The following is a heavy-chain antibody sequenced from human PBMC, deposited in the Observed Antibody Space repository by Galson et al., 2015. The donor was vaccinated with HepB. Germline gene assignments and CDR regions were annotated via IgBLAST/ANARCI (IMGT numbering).Heavy chain of an antibody. V-gene: IGHV1-18*04. CDR3: ARDEEGLQFIFVGSARY. CDR1: GYTFTSYG. D-gene: IGHD5-24*01. Sequence: SGAEVKKPGESLRISCKASGYTFTSYGISWVRQAPGQGLEWMGWISAYNGNTNYAQKLQGRVTMTTDTSTSTAYMELRSLRSDDTAVYYCARDEEGLQFIFVGSARYWGQGTLVTVSS. CDR2: ISAYNGNT. J-gene: IGHJ4*02.